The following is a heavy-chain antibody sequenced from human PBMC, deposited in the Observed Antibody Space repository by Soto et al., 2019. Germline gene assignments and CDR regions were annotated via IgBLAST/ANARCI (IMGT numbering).Heavy chain of an antibody. CDR2: INPNSGGT. D-gene: IGHD2-15*01. V-gene: IGHV1-2*04. J-gene: IGHJ6*02. CDR1: GYTFTGYY. CDR3: ARVSGGNPGNQNYYYYGMDV. Sequence: ASVKVSFKASGYTFTGYYMHWVRQAPGQGLEWMGWINPNSGGTNYAQKFQGWVTMTRDTSISTAYMELSRLRSDDTAVYYCARVSGGNPGNQNYYYYGMDVWGQGTTVTVSS.